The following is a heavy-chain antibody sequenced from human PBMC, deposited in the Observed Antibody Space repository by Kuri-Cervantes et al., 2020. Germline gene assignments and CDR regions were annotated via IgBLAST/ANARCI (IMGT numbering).Heavy chain of an antibody. J-gene: IGHJ3*02. CDR2: ISSSSSTI. CDR3: ARDRDSASFDI. V-gene: IGHV3-48*01. CDR1: GFTFSSYS. Sequence: GGSLRLSCAASGFTFSSYSMNWVRQAPGKGLEWVSSISSSSSTIYYADSVKGRFTISRDNGKNSLYLQMNSLRAEDTAVYYCARDRDSASFDIWGQGTMVTVSS.